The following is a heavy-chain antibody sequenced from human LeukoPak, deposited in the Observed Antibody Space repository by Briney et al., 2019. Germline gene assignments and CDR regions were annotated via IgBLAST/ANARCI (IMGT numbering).Heavy chain of an antibody. V-gene: IGHV1-2*06. CDR1: GYTFTGYY. Sequence: ASVKVSCKASGYTFTGYYMHWVRQAPGQGLEWMGRISPNSGGTNYAQKFQGRVTMTRDTSISTAYMELSRLRSDDTAVYYCARERIAAAGTFDPWGQGTLVTVSS. J-gene: IGHJ5*02. CDR3: ARERIAAAGTFDP. D-gene: IGHD6-13*01. CDR2: ISPNSGGT.